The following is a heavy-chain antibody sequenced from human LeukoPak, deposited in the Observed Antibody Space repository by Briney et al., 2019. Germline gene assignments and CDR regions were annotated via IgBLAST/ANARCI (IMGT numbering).Heavy chain of an antibody. CDR2: ISGSGGST. J-gene: IGHJ4*02. CDR1: GFTFSSYG. Sequence: GGSLRLSCAASGFTFSSYGMSWVRQAPGKGLEWVSAISGSGGSTYYADSVKGRFTISRDNSKNTLYLQMNSLRAEDTAVYYCAKAGCSGGSCYDYWGQGTLVTVSS. D-gene: IGHD2-15*01. CDR3: AKAGCSGGSCYDY. V-gene: IGHV3-23*01.